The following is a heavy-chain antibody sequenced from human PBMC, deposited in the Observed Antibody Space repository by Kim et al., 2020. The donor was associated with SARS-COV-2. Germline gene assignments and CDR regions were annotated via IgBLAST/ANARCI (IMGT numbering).Heavy chain of an antibody. J-gene: IGHJ4*02. V-gene: IGHV3-48*03. D-gene: IGHD1-26*01. Sequence: GGSLRLSCVASGFIFSYDAMTWVRQAPGKGLEWISYISDDGDTTDYADSVKGRFAVSRDNARNSVYLQMSSLRAEDTAVYYCVRFSGRSTFYYWGQGALAAAS. CDR2: ISDDGDTT. CDR1: GFIFSYDA. CDR3: VRFSGRSTFYY.